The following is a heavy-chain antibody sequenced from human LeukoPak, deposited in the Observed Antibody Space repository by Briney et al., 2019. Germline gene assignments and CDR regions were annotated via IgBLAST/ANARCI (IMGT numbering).Heavy chain of an antibody. J-gene: IGHJ4*02. CDR1: GYIFTDYH. CDR2: INSNSGGT. CDR3: ARVGEAAAGYFDY. Sequence: ASVKVSCKASGYIFTDYHIHWVRQARGQGLEWMGWINSNSGGTYFAQKFEARVTLTRDTIINTGYMEMRGLTSDDTAVYYCARVGEAAAGYFDYWGQGTLVTVSS. V-gene: IGHV1-2*02. D-gene: IGHD6-13*01.